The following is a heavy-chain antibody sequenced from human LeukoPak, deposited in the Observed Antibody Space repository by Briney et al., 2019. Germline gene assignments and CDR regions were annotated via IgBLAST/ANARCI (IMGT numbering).Heavy chain of an antibody. CDR3: ASGPLSAESFDC. D-gene: IGHD3-16*02. CDR1: GGTISNYA. J-gene: IGHJ4*02. CDR2: VHYTGSA. V-gene: IGHV4-59*08. Sequence: SETLSLTCTVPGGTISNYAWSWIRQPPGKGLEWVGCVHYTGSANYHSSLKSRVTISVDKSKIQSSLKLSSVTAADTAVYHCASGPLSAESFDCWGQGTLVSVSS.